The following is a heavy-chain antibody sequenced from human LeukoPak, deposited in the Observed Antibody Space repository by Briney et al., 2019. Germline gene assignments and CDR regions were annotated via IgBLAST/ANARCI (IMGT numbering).Heavy chain of an antibody. Sequence: GGSLRLSCAASGFTFSSYGMHWVRQAPGKGLEWVAVIWYDGSNKYYADSVKGRFTISRDNSKNTLYLQMNSLRAEDTAVYYCAKDQRNYYYGMDVWGQGTTVTVSS. V-gene: IGHV3-33*06. J-gene: IGHJ6*02. CDR3: AKDQRNYYYGMDV. D-gene: IGHD1-1*01. CDR1: GFTFSSYG. CDR2: IWYDGSNK.